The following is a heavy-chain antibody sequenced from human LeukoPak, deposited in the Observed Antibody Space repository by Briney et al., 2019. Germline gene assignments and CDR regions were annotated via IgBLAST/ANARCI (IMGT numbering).Heavy chain of an antibody. CDR3: AGGSMVRGVFGIDY. CDR1: GFTFSNYE. Sequence: GGSLRLFCAASGFTFSNYEMNWVRQAPGKGLEWVSYTSTGGRTIYYADSVKGRFTISRDNAKNSLYLQMNTLRAEDTAVYYCAGGSMVRGVFGIDYWGQGTLVTVSS. D-gene: IGHD3-10*01. J-gene: IGHJ4*02. V-gene: IGHV3-48*03. CDR2: TSTGGRTI.